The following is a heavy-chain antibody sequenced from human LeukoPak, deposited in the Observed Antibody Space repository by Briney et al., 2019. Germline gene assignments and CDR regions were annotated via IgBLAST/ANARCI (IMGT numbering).Heavy chain of an antibody. CDR1: GYTFTSFG. V-gene: IGHV1-18*01. Sequence: ASVTVSCKASGYTFTSFGLNWVRQAPGQGLEWMSWISPYNGNTNYAQKFQGRVTLTTDRSTSTGYMELRTLRSDDTAVYFCARVKRFYDVLTGPHDYWGQGTLVTVSS. CDR2: ISPYNGNT. J-gene: IGHJ4*02. D-gene: IGHD3-9*01. CDR3: ARVKRFYDVLTGPHDY.